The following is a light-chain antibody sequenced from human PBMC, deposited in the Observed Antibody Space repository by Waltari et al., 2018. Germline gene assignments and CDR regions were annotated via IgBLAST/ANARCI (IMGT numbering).Light chain of an antibody. CDR1: QSIDSY. V-gene: IGKV3-11*01. Sequence: EIVLTQSPATLSLSPGERATLSCRASQSIDSYIAWYLQKPGQAPRLLIFDASNRATGTPARFSGSGFGTDFTLTISSLEPEDFGVYYCQQRSNWPPTFGQGTRLEIK. J-gene: IGKJ5*01. CDR2: DAS. CDR3: QQRSNWPPT.